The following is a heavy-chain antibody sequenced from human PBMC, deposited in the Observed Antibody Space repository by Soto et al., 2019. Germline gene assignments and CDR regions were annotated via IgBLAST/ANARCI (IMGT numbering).Heavy chain of an antibody. CDR1: GYSFTSYW. CDR2: IDPSDSYT. V-gene: IGHV5-10-1*01. Sequence: PGESLKISCKGSGYSFTSYWISWVRQMPGKGLEWMGRIDPSDSYTNYSPSFQGHVTISADKSISTAYLQWSSLKASDTAMYYCARHRVVTDANRPFGGMDVWGQGTKVTVSS. CDR3: ARHRVVTDANRPFGGMDV. D-gene: IGHD2-2*01. J-gene: IGHJ6*02.